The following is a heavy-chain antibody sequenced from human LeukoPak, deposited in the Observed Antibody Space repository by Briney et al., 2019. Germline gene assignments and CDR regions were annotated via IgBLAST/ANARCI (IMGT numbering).Heavy chain of an antibody. J-gene: IGHJ4*02. CDR2: ISYDGSNK. CDR1: GFTFSSYA. D-gene: IGHD3-22*01. Sequence: GGSLRLSCAASGFTFSSYAMHWVRQAPGKGLEWVAVISYDGSNKYYADSVKGRFTISRDNSKNTLYLQMNSRRAEDTAVYYCARDPVGGSYYDSSGYLDYWGQGTLVTVSS. V-gene: IGHV3-30*04. CDR3: ARDPVGGSYYDSSGYLDY.